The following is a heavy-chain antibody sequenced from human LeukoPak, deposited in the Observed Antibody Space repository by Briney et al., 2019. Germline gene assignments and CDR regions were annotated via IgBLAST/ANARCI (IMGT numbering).Heavy chain of an antibody. V-gene: IGHV1-69*01. CDR2: IIPIFGTA. CDR1: GGTFSSYA. D-gene: IGHD2-2*03. J-gene: IGHJ3*02. CDR3: ARDLWVGSLDIVVVPAVTGAFDI. Sequence: VALVKVSCKASGGTFSSYAISWVRQAPGQGLEWMGGIIPIFGTANYAQKFQGRVTITADESTSTAYMELSSLRSEDTAVYYCARDLWVGSLDIVVVPAVTGAFDIWGQGTMVTVSS.